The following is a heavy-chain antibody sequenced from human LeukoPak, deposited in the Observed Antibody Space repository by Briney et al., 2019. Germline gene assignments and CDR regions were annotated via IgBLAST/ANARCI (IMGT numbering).Heavy chain of an antibody. CDR1: GFTVSSNY. D-gene: IGHD3-10*01. V-gene: IGHV4-34*01. J-gene: IGHJ4*02. CDR2: INHSGST. CDR3: ARMVRYGSGSYPPAPFDY. Sequence: PGGSLRLSCAASGFTVSSNYMSWIRQPPGKGLEWIGEINHSGSTNYNPSLKSRVTISVDTSKNQFSLKLSSVTAADTAVYYCARMVRYGSGSYPPAPFDYWGQGTLVTVSS.